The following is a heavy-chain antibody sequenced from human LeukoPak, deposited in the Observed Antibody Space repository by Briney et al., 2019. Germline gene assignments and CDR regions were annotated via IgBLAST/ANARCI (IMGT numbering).Heavy chain of an antibody. V-gene: IGHV4-4*07. D-gene: IGHD1-26*01. CDR1: GGSISSYY. J-gene: IGHJ4*02. CDR3: ARENSGSYREFDY. CDR2: IYTSGST. Sequence: PSETLSLTCTVSGGSISSYYWSWIRQPAGKGLEWTGRIYTSGSTNYNASLKSRVSMSVDTSKNQFSLKLSSVTAADTAVFYCARENSGSYREFDYWGPGTLVTVSS.